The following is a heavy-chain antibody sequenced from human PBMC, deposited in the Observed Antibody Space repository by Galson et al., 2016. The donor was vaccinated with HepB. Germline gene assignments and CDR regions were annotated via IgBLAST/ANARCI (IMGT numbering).Heavy chain of an antibody. CDR3: ARDPYCETSNCHNSPNLYYFDS. D-gene: IGHD4-23*01. Sequence: SVKVSCKASGYTFSSYGITWVRQAPGQGLEWMGWKSSSKSYANYAQNFQGRVTMTTDTSTNTAYMELRSLRSDDTAVYYCARDPYCETSNCHNSPNLYYFDSWGQGTLVTVSS. CDR1: GYTFSSYG. V-gene: IGHV1-18*01. CDR2: KSSSKSYA. J-gene: IGHJ4*02.